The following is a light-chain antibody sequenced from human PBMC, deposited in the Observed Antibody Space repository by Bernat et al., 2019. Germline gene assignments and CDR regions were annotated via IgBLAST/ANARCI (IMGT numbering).Light chain of an antibody. V-gene: IGLV2-8*01. CDR1: SSDVGDYNY. J-gene: IGLJ2*01. Sequence: QSALTQPPSASGSPGQSVTISCTGTSSDVGDYNYVSWYQQHPGKAPKLMIYEVNKRPSGVPDRFSASKSGQTASMTVSRLQTDDEADYYSISYSGSKYVVVGGGPKLTVL. CDR3: ISYSGSKYVV. CDR2: EVN.